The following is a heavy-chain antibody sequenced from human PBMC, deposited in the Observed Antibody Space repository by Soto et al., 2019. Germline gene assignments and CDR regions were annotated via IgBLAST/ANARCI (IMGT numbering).Heavy chain of an antibody. Sequence: GESLKISCKGFGYTFTNYWIGWVRQMPGKGLEWMGIIYPGDSDTRYSPSFQAQVTISADKSISTAYLQWSSLKASDTAMYYCARRDCSGGSCYGAYWGQGTQVTVSS. V-gene: IGHV5-51*01. J-gene: IGHJ4*02. D-gene: IGHD2-15*01. CDR1: GYTFTNYW. CDR2: IYPGDSDT. CDR3: ARRDCSGGSCYGAY.